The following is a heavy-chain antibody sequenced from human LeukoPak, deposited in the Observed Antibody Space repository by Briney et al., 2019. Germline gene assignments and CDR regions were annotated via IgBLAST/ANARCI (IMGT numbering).Heavy chain of an antibody. J-gene: IGHJ6*03. V-gene: IGHV4-4*07. Sequence: SETLSLTCTVSGGSISSYYWSWIRQPAGKGLEWIGRIYTSGSTNYNPSLKSRVTMSVDTSKNQFSLKLSSVTAAATAVYYCAREGGGSYDFWSGYSRHYYMDVWGKGTTVTVSS. CDR1: GGSISSYY. CDR3: AREGGGSYDFWSGYSRHYYMDV. D-gene: IGHD3-3*01. CDR2: IYTSGST.